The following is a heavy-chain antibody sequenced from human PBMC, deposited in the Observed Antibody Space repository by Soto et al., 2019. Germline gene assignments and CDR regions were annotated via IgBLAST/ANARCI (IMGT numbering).Heavy chain of an antibody. CDR3: ARGKDRWELLLRLQDWYFDL. J-gene: IGHJ2*01. CDR2: IGTAGDT. Sequence: EVQLVESGGGLVQPGGSLRLSCAASGFTFSSYDMHWVRQATGKGLEWVSAIGTAGDTYYPGSVKGRFTISRENAKNSLYLQRNSLRAGDTALYYCARGKDRWELLLRLQDWYFDLWGRGTLVTVSS. D-gene: IGHD1-26*01. V-gene: IGHV3-13*04. CDR1: GFTFSSYD.